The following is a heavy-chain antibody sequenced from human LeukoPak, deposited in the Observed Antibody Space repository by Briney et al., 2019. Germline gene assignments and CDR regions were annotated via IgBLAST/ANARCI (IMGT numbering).Heavy chain of an antibody. V-gene: IGHV4-34*01. Sequence: SETLSLTCAVSGGSFSGYYWSWIRQPPGKGLEWIGEINHSGSTNYNPSLKSRVTISEDTSKNQFSLKLTSVTAADTAVYYCVTGQWLVPVSYWGQGTVVTVSS. J-gene: IGHJ4*02. CDR2: INHSGST. D-gene: IGHD6-19*01. CDR3: VTGQWLVPVSY. CDR1: GGSFSGYY.